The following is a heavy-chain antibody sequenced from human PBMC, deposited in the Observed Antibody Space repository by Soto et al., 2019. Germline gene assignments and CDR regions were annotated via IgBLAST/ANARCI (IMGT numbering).Heavy chain of an antibody. J-gene: IGHJ6*02. D-gene: IGHD2-2*01. CDR3: SRPVPAAGYYYGMDV. CDR1: GGTFSSYA. Sequence: QVQLVQSGAEVKKPGSSVKVSCKASGGTFSSYAISWVRQAPGQGLEWMGGIIPIFGTANYAQKFQGRVTITAAESPSTAYMELSSLRSEDTAVYYCSRPVPAAGYYYGMDVWGQGTTVTVSS. CDR2: IIPIFGTA. V-gene: IGHV1-69*12.